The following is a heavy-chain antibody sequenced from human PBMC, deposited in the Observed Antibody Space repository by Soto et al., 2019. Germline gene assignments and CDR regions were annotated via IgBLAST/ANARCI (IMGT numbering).Heavy chain of an antibody. CDR1: GFTVSSKY. D-gene: IGHD2-15*01. J-gene: IGHJ6*04. CDR3: ARDDVLCDGGRCYGVPLDV. V-gene: IGHV3-66*01. Sequence: EVHLVESGGGLVQPGGSLRLSCAASGFTVSSKYMSWVRQAPGKGLEWVSLIQSGGPTYYADSVKGRFTIYRDTSENTRHLQMDSLRAEDTAVYYCARDDVLCDGGRCYGVPLDVWCKGTTVTVSS. CDR2: IQSGGPT.